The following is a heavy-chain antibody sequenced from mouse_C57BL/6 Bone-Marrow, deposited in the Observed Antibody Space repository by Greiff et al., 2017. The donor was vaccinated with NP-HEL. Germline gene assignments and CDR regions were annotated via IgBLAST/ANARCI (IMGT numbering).Heavy chain of an antibody. V-gene: IGHV10-3*01. CDR3: VREGIYDGYYWYFDV. CDR2: IRSKSSNYAT. J-gene: IGHJ1*03. D-gene: IGHD2-3*01. CDR1: GFTFNTYA. Sequence: EVKLVESGGGLVQPKGSLKLSCAASGFTFNTYAMHWVRQAPGKGLEWVARIRSKSSNYATYYADSVKDRFTISRDDSQSMLYLQMNNLKTEDTAMYYCVREGIYDGYYWYFDVWGTGTTVTVSS.